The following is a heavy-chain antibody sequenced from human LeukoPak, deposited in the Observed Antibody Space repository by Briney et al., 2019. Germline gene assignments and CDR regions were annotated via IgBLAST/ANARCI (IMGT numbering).Heavy chain of an antibody. D-gene: IGHD3-9*01. J-gene: IGHJ2*01. CDR3: ARGRGHILTGSYRYFDL. Sequence: SETLSLTCTVSGGSISSYYWSWIRQPPGKGLEWIGYIYYSGSTNYNPSLKSRVTISVDTSKNQFSLKLSSVTAADTAVYYCARGRGHILTGSYRYFDLWGRGTLVTVSS. CDR1: GGSISSYY. CDR2: IYYSGST. V-gene: IGHV4-59*01.